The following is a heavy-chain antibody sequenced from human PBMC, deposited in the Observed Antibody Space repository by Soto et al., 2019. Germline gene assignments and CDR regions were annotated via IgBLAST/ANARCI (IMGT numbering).Heavy chain of an antibody. CDR1: GFTFSNYA. CDR2: ISSDGHHK. V-gene: IGHV3-30-3*01. CDR3: ARGLVVVVKQDWFDH. Sequence: QVQLMESGGGVVQPGRSLRLSCAASGFTFSNYAMHWVRQPPGRGLEWVAVISSDGHHKYYADSVKGRFTISRDNSKDTLDLQMNSLRPEDTAVDFCARGLVVVVKQDWFDHWGQGTLVTVSS. J-gene: IGHJ5*02. D-gene: IGHD3-22*01.